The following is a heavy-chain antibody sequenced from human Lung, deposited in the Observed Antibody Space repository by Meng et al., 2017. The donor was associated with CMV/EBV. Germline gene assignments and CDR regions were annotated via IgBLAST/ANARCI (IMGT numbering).Heavy chain of an antibody. CDR2: IRYDGSKE. D-gene: IGHD5-18*01. V-gene: IGHV3-30*02. CDR1: GFIFSSYG. CDR3: AKERIRYNYGSETIDY. J-gene: IGHJ4*02. Sequence: GESXKISCAASGFIFSSYGMHWVRQAPGKGLEWVAFIRYDGSKEYYVDFVKGRFTISRDNSKNTLYLQMHSLRPGDTAVYYCAKERIRYNYGSETIDYWGQGXLVTVSS.